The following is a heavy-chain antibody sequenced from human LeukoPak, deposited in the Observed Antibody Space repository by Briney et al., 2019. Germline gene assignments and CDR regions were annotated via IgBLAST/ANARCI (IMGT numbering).Heavy chain of an antibody. CDR3: AGQGGGVALDH. V-gene: IGHV4-39*01. CDR1: GGSMSSTSYY. J-gene: IGHJ4*02. D-gene: IGHD2-8*01. CDR2: IYYDGST. Sequence: PSETLSLTCIVSGGSMSSTSYYWDWIRQPPGKGLEWIGTIYYDGSTSHYTPSLKSPVTMFVATAKNHFYLNLSSVTAADTAVFFCAGQGGGVALDHWGQGMLVTVSS.